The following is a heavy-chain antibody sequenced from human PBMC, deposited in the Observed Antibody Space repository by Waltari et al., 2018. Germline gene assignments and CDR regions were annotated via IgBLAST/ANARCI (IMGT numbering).Heavy chain of an antibody. D-gene: IGHD6-6*01. V-gene: IGHV1-2*06. J-gene: IGHJ6*02. CDR1: GYTFTGYY. CDR3: AILRVAAHFYYYYGMDV. CDR2: TNPNRGGT. Sequence: QVQLVQSGAEVQKPGASVKVSCKASGYTFTGYYMHWVRQAPGQGLEWMGRTNPNRGGTNYAQKFQGRVTMTRDTSISTAYMELSRLRSDDTAVYYCAILRVAAHFYYYYGMDVWGQGTTVTVSS.